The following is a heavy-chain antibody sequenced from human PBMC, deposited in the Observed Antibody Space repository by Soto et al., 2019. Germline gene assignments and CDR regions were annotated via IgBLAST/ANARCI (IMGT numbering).Heavy chain of an antibody. CDR2: VYADGTT. Sequence: EVQLVESGGTLVQPGGSLRLSCEASGFIVNSKYMSWIRQAPGKGLEWVSVVYADGTTNYADSVKGRFTISRDSSKNTVYLQVNNLRAEDTATYHCARGFGSGNYHGLVWDFWGQGTLVTVSS. D-gene: IGHD1-26*01. V-gene: IGHV3-66*01. CDR1: GFIVNSKY. CDR3: ARGFGSGNYHGLVWDF. J-gene: IGHJ4*02.